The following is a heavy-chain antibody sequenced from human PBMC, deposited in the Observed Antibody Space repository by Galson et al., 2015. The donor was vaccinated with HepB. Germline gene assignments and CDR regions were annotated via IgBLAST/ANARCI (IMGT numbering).Heavy chain of an antibody. Sequence: ETLSLTCTVSGDSISSSIYYWGWIRQPPGKGLEWIGSISYSEITYYNPSLKSRVSISVETSKNQFSLRLSSATAADTAVYYCARFGYYNSSGARWGQGTLVTVSS. D-gene: IGHD3-22*01. CDR2: ISYSEIT. CDR3: ARFGYYNSSGAR. CDR1: GDSISSSIYY. V-gene: IGHV4-39*01. J-gene: IGHJ4*02.